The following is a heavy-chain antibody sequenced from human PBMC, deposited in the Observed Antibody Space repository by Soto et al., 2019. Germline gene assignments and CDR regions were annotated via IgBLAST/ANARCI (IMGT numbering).Heavy chain of an antibody. D-gene: IGHD3-22*01. V-gene: IGHV4-38-2*01. CDR1: GYSISSGYY. CDR2: VYHSGST. CDR3: ARGSVDTVDSSGFYEY. J-gene: IGHJ4*02. Sequence: PSETLSLTCAVSGYSISSGYYWGWIRQPPGKGLEWIGSVYHSGSTYYNPPLKSRVTISVDTSKSQFSLKLTSVTAADRAVYYCARGSVDTVDSSGFYEYWGQGTPVTVSS.